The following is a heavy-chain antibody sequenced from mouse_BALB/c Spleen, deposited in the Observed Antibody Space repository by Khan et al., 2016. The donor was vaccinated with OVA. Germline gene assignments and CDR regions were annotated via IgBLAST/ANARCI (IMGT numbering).Heavy chain of an antibody. CDR3: AIYYYGVAY. D-gene: IGHD1-1*01. V-gene: IGHV2-9*02. Sequence: QVQLKQSGPGLVAPSQTLSITCTVSGFSLTNYGIHWIRQPPGKGLEWLGVIWTGGSTNYSSALMSRLSISKDNSKSQVFLKMNSLQTDDTAMYYCAIYYYGVAYWGQGTLVTGSA. CDR1: GFSLTNYG. J-gene: IGHJ3*01. CDR2: IWTGGST.